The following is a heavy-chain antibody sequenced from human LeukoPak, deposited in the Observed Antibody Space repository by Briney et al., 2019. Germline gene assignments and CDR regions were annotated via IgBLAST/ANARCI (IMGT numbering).Heavy chain of an antibody. Sequence: SGPTLVNPTQTLTLTCTFSGFSLSTSGVGVGWIRQPPGKALEWLALIYWDDDKRYSPSLKSRLTITKDTSKNQVVLTMTNMDPVDTATYYCAHNIIERYYYDSSQWTYTFDYWGQGTLVTVSS. D-gene: IGHD3-22*01. CDR2: IYWDDDK. CDR3: AHNIIERYYYDSSQWTYTFDY. J-gene: IGHJ4*02. CDR1: GFSLSTSGVG. V-gene: IGHV2-5*02.